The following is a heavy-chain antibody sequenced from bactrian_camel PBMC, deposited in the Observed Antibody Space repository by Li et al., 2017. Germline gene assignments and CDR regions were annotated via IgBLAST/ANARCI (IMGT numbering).Heavy chain of an antibody. V-gene: IGHV3S40*01. Sequence: VQLVESGGCSVQAGGSLRLSYTAPGFTSNSRGMDWYRQAPGKGLECLARITGGSGSRTAYADSVKGRFTISRDNAKNTLYLHMNSLKPEDTAVYSCVNSAWGGQGTQVTVS. CDR2: ITGGSGSRT. CDR1: GFTSNSRG. CDR3: VNSAW. D-gene: IGHD1*01. J-gene: IGHJ4*01.